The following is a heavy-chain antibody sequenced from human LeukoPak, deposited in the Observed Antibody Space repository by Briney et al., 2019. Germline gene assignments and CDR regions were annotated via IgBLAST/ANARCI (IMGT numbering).Heavy chain of an antibody. CDR2: IYSGGNT. CDR3: ARASSDGIIPAATSFDC. Sequence: PGGSLRLSCAVSGFTVSNNYMSWVRQAPGKGLEWVSVIYSGGNTYYADSVKGRFTITRDNSKNTLYLQMNSLRVEDTAVYYCARASSDGIIPAATSFDCWGQGTLVTVSS. J-gene: IGHJ4*02. CDR1: GFTVSNNY. V-gene: IGHV3-53*01. D-gene: IGHD2-2*01.